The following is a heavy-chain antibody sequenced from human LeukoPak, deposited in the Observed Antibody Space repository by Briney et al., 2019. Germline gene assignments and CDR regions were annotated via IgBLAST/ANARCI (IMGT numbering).Heavy chain of an antibody. D-gene: IGHD3-10*01. Sequence: SETLSLTCTVSGGSFINYYWSWIRQPPGKGLEWIGYIYYSGSTNYNPSLKSRVTISVDTSKNQFSLKPNSVTAADTAVYYCARQEFYWYFDLWGRGTLVTVSS. CDR3: ARQEFYWYFDL. V-gene: IGHV4-59*01. J-gene: IGHJ2*01. CDR2: IYYSGST. CDR1: GGSFINYY.